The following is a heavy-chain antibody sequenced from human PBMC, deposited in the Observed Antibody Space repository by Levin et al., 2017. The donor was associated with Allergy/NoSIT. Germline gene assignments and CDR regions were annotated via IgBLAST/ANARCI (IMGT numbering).Heavy chain of an antibody. V-gene: IGHV4-39*01. CDR3: ARHSDDYGDFAYDF. D-gene: IGHD4-17*01. J-gene: IGHJ4*02. CDR1: GGSISSSHYY. CDR2: IYYSENT. Sequence: PGGSLRLSCTVSGGSISSSHYYWGWIRQSPGRGLEWIGIIYYSENTYYSPSLKTRVSISVDTSKNQVSLKLNSVTAADTAVYYCARHSDDYGDFAYDFWGQGTLVTVSS.